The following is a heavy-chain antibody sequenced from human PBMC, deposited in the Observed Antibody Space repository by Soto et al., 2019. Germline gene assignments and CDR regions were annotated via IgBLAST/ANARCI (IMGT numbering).Heavy chain of an antibody. CDR2: TIPIFGTA. J-gene: IGHJ3*02. CDR1: GGTFSSYA. V-gene: IGHV1-69*13. CDR3: ARPLGPAAMSGAFDI. D-gene: IGHD2-2*01. Sequence: GASVKVSCKASGGTFSSYAISWVRQAPGQGLEWMGGTIPIFGTANYAQKFQGRVTITADESTSTAYMELSSLRSEDTAVYYCARPLGPAAMSGAFDIWGQGTMATVSS.